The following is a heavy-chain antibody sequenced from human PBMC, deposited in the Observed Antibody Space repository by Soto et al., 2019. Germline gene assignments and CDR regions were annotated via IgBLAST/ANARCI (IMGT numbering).Heavy chain of an antibody. V-gene: IGHV4-30-4*01. Sequence: QVQLQESGPGLVKPSQTLSLTCTVSGGSISSGSYYWSWIRQPPAKALEWTGYLDYSGGTYYNPSLRSRVTISVDTSKSLFSLKLSSVTAADTGVYDCVREDAVYAIDCWGRGTLVTV. D-gene: IGHD2-8*01. CDR2: LDYSGGT. CDR1: GGSISSGSYY. CDR3: VREDAVYAIDC. J-gene: IGHJ4*02.